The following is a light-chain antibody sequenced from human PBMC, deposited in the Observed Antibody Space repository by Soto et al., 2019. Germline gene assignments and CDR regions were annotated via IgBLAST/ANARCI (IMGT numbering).Light chain of an antibody. J-gene: IGKJ1*01. Sequence: DIQMTQSPSSLTASVGESVTITCRASQRISNLLNWYQQKPGKAPKLLIHTASSLQTGVPSRFTGSGSGTDFSLTISRLEPEDSAVYYCQQHGTTFGQGTKVDIK. CDR1: QRISNL. CDR3: QQHGTT. V-gene: IGKV1-39*01. CDR2: TAS.